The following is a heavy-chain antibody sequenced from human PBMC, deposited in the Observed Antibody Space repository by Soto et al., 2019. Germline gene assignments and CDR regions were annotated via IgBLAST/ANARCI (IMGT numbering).Heavy chain of an antibody. CDR2: ISGYNGNT. J-gene: IGHJ6*02. CDR1: GYTLSNYG. V-gene: IGHV1-18*01. Sequence: QAQLVQSGAEVKKPGASVTVSCKTSGYTLSNYGINWVRQAPGQGLEWMGWISGYNGNTNYAQTVQGRVTMTTDTSTGTVYMELRSLKSDDTAIYYCSRFIMVGGWFDPNYYHGMDVWGQGTTVTVSS. CDR3: SRFIMVGGWFDPNYYHGMDV. D-gene: IGHD6-19*01.